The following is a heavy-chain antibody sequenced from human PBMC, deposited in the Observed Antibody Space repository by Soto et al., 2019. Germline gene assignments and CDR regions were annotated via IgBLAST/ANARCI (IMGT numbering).Heavy chain of an antibody. CDR1: GGSISSGNYY. CDR3: ARVNYPHYTPMVWFDP. J-gene: IGHJ5*02. D-gene: IGHD5-18*01. CDR2: IYYSGST. Sequence: QVQLRESGPGLVKPSQTLSLTCTVSGGSISSGNYYWSWIRQPPGKGLEWIGYIYYSGSTYYNPSLRSRVTISLVTSKNRFSLKLTSVTAADTAVYYCARVNYPHYTPMVWFDPWGQGTLVTVSS. V-gene: IGHV4-30-4*01.